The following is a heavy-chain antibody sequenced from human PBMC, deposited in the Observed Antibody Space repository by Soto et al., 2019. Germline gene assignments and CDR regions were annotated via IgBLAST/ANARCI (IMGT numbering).Heavy chain of an antibody. V-gene: IGHV2-5*02. CDR1: GFSLSTSGVG. D-gene: IGHD6-13*01. J-gene: IGHJ6*02. Sequence: QITLKESGPTLVKPTQTLTLTCTFSGFSLSTSGVGVGWIRQPPENALVWLALIYWEDDKRNSPSLRSSLTITKDTSNNQVVLTLTIMEPVETATYYCASRPISSWYDEPHGDYCYYGMDVWGQGTTVTVSS. CDR3: ASRPISSWYDEPHGDYCYYGMDV. CDR2: IYWEDDK.